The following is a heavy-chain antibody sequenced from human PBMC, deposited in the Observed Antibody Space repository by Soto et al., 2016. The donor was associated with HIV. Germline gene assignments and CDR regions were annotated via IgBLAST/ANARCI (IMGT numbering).Heavy chain of an antibody. CDR2: ISSSSSYT. CDR1: GFTFSDYY. D-gene: IGHD2-21*02. Sequence: QVQLVESGGGLVKPGGSLRLSCAASGFTFSDYYMSWIRQAPGKGLEWVSYISSSSSYTNYADSVKGRFTISRDNAKNSLYLQMNSLRAEDTAVYYCARRPTVTATSHFDYWGQGTLVTVSS. CDR3: ARRPTVTATSHFDY. J-gene: IGHJ4*02. V-gene: IGHV3-11*05.